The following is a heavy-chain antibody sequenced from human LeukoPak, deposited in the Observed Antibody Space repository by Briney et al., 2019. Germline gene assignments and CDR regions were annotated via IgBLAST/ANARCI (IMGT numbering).Heavy chain of an antibody. CDR3: ARLSPNYDSSGYYWIDY. Sequence: SQTLSLTCTVSGGSISSGSYYWSWIRQPAGKGLEWIGRIYTSGSTNYNPSLKSRVTISVDTSKNQFSLELSSVTAADTAVYYCARLSPNYDSSGYYWIDYWGQGTLVTVSS. D-gene: IGHD3-22*01. J-gene: IGHJ4*02. CDR1: GGSISSGSYY. CDR2: IYTSGST. V-gene: IGHV4-61*02.